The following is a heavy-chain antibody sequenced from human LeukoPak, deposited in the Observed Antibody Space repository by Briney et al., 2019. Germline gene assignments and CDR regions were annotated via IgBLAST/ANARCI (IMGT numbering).Heavy chain of an antibody. V-gene: IGHV3-66*01. CDR1: GFTVSSNY. CDR2: IYSGGST. J-gene: IGHJ3*02. CDR3: AKTYCSSTSCLSDAFDI. Sequence: SGGSLRLSCAASGFTVSSNYMSWVRQAPGKGLEWVSVIYSGGSTYYADSVKGRFTISRDNSKNTLYLQMNSLRAEDTAVYYCAKTYCSSTSCLSDAFDIWGQGTMVTVSS. D-gene: IGHD2-2*01.